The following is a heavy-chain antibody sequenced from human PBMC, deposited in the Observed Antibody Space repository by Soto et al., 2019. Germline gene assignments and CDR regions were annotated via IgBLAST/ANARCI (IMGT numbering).Heavy chain of an antibody. V-gene: IGHV3-23*01. Sequence: EVQLLESGGGLVQPGGSLRLSCAASGFTFSSYAMSWVRQAPGKGLEWVSAISGSGGSTYYADSVKGRFTISRDNSKNTLYLQMNSLRAEDTAVYYCAKDRVVAATFKALDAFDIWGKGTMVTVSS. CDR1: GFTFSSYA. CDR3: AKDRVVAATFKALDAFDI. J-gene: IGHJ3*02. CDR2: ISGSGGST. D-gene: IGHD2-15*01.